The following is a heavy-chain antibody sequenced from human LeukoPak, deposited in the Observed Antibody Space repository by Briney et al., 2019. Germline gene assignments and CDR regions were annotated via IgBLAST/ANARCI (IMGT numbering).Heavy chain of an antibody. Sequence: PGGSLRLSCAASGFTFSSYSMNWVRQAPGKGLEWVSSISSSSSYIYYADSVKGRFTISRDNAKNSLYLHVSSLRAEDTAVYYCARDPYSGGYGDDYYYYMDVWGKGTTVTISS. CDR2: ISSSSSYI. V-gene: IGHV3-21*01. J-gene: IGHJ6*03. CDR1: GFTFSSYS. CDR3: ARDPYSGGYGDDYYYYMDV. D-gene: IGHD1-26*01.